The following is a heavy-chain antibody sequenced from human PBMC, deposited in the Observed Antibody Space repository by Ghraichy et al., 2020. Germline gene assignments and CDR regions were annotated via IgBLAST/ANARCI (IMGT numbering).Heavy chain of an antibody. Sequence: SETLSLTCAVYGGSFSGYYWSWIRQPPGKGLEWIGEINHSGSTNYNPSLKSRVTISVNTSKNQFSLKLSSVTAADTAVYYCARGRPSNYYGSGSAHRYFDYWGQGTLVTVSS. CDR1: GGSFSGYY. D-gene: IGHD3-10*01. CDR3: ARGRPSNYYGSGSAHRYFDY. CDR2: INHSGST. J-gene: IGHJ4*02. V-gene: IGHV4-34*01.